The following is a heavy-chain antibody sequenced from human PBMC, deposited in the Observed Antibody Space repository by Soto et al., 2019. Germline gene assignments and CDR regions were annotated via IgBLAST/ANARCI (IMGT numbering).Heavy chain of an antibody. D-gene: IGHD4-4*01. V-gene: IGHV1-69*13. CDR3: AREFTTVNYGTRWFDP. CDR2: IIPIFGTA. Sequence: ASVKVSCKASGGTFSSYAISWVRQAPGQGLEWMGGIIPIFGTANYAQKFQGRVTITADESTSTAYMELSSLRSEDTAVYYCAREFTTVNYGTRWFDPWGQGTLVTVSS. CDR1: GGTFSSYA. J-gene: IGHJ5*02.